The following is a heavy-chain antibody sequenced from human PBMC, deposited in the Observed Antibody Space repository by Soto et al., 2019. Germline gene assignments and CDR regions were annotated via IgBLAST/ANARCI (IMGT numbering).Heavy chain of an antibody. CDR3: ATVPHAYGTNWIDS. CDR2: IYYTGTT. CDR1: GVSISSRNYY. J-gene: IGHJ5*01. V-gene: IGHV4-30-4*01. Sequence: QVQLQESGPGLVKPSQTLSLTCTVSGVSISSRNYYWSWIRQPPGKGLEWLGYIYYTGTTHYNPSVKSPVTISLDTSKDHFSLNLSSVTAADTAIYYCATVPHAYGTNWIDSWGQGTLVTVSS. D-gene: IGHD1-7*01.